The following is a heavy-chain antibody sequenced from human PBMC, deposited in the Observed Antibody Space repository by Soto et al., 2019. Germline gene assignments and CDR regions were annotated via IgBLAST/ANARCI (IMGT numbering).Heavy chain of an antibody. D-gene: IGHD3-3*02. Sequence: QVQLQESGPGLVKPSETLSLTCSVPGGAISSYYWRWVRQPAGKGLEWIGRVFRSGSTNYNASLKSRVTMSIDTSKNEDSLTLRSVTAADTAVYYCARVAFSYFGMDVWGPGTTVTVSS. V-gene: IGHV4-4*07. CDR2: VFRSGST. CDR3: ARVAFSYFGMDV. CDR1: GGAISSYY. J-gene: IGHJ6*02.